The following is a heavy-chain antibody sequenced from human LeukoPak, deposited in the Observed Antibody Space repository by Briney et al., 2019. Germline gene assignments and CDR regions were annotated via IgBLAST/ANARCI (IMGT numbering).Heavy chain of an antibody. D-gene: IGHD2-2*01. CDR3: ARVYQLDSDY. J-gene: IGHJ4*02. CDR1: GGSISSSSYY. CDR2: IYYSGST. Sequence: SETLSLTCTVSGGSISSSSYYWGWIRQPPGKGLEWIGSIYYSGSTYYNPSLKSRVTISVDTSKNQFSLKLSSVTAADTAVYYCARVYQLDSDYWGQGTLVTVSS. V-gene: IGHV4-39*01.